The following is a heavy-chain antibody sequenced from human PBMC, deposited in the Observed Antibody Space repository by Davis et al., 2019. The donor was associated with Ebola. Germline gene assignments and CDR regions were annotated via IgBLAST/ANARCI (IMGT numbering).Heavy chain of an antibody. CDR2: IRSKAYGGTT. CDR1: GFTFSSYS. D-gene: IGHD1-14*01. V-gene: IGHV3-49*04. Sequence: GGSLRLSCAASGFTFSSYSMSWVRQAPGKGLEWVGFIRSKAYGGTTEYAASVKGRFTISRDDSKNTAYLQMNSLKTEDTAVYYCSVTVAAFDIWGQGTMVTVSS. CDR3: SVTVAAFDI. J-gene: IGHJ3*02.